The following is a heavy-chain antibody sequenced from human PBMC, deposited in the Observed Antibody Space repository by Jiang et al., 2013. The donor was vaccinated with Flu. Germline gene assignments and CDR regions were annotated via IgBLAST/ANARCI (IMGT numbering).Heavy chain of an antibody. CDR1: GGSFSGYY. CDR2: INHSGST. CDR3: ARFGAAAGRGVLGYYYGMDV. Sequence: KPSETLSLTCAVYGGSFSGYYWSWIRQPPGKGLEWIGEINHSGSTNYNPSLKSRVTISVDTSKNQFSLKLSSVTAADTAVYYCARFGAAAGRGVLGYYYGMDVWGQGTTVTVSS. D-gene: IGHD6-13*01. V-gene: IGHV4-34*01. J-gene: IGHJ6*02.